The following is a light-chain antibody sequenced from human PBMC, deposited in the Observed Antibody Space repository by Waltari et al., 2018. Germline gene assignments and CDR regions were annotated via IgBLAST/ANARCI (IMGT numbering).Light chain of an antibody. CDR1: QSISKW. CDR3: QQYNSYSLLT. J-gene: IGKJ4*01. Sequence: DIRMTQSASTLHASAGDRILISCRASQSISKWLAWYQQKPGKSPKPLIYEASTLQSGVPSRFSGTGSVTDFTLTISSLQPDDFATYYCQQYNSYSLLTFGGGTKVEIK. CDR2: EAS. V-gene: IGKV1-5*03.